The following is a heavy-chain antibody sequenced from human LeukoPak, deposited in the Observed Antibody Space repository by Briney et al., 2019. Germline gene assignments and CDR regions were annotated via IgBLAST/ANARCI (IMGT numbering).Heavy chain of an antibody. CDR2: LNPHSGNT. V-gene: IGHV1-8*01. CDR3: ARGQSYGDSPLGW. CDR1: GFTFTSYD. D-gene: IGHD4-17*01. J-gene: IGHJ4*01. Sequence: GASVKVSCKASGFTFTSYDLNWVRQATGHGLEWMGWLNPHSGNTGYAERFPGRVTFTRDTSISTAYMELRSLGSNDTAVYYCARGQSYGDSPLGWWGQGTLVTVSS.